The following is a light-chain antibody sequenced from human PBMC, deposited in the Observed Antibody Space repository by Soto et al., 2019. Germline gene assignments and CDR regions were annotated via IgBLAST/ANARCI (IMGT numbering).Light chain of an antibody. J-gene: IGLJ2*01. CDR3: STYINSITFVI. CDR1: TSNIGSNYD. V-gene: IGLV2-14*01. Sequence: QSVLTQPPSVSGAPGQRVTIACSGSTSNIGSNYDVHWYQQLPGKAPKLMIYEVSNRPSGVSTRFSGSKSGNTASLTISGLQAEDEGDYYCSTYINSITFVIFGGGTKLTVL. CDR2: EVS.